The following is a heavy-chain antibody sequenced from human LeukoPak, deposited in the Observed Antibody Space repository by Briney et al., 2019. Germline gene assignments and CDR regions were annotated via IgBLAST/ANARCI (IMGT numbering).Heavy chain of an antibody. D-gene: IGHD1-26*01. CDR3: ARFSGWDYYYYYMEV. CDR1: GGTFSSYA. V-gene: IGHV1-69*01. J-gene: IGHJ6*03. Sequence: GASVKVSCKASGGTFSSYAISWVRQAPGQGLEWMGGIIPIFGTANYAQKFQGRVTITADESTSTAYMELSSLRSEDTAVYYCARFSGWDYYYYYMEVWGKGTTVTVSS. CDR2: IIPIFGTA.